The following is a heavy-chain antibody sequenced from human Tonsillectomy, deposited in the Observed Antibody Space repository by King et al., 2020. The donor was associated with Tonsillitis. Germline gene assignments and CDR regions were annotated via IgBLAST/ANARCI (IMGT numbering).Heavy chain of an antibody. CDR1: GITFSIHG. J-gene: IGHJ6*02. CDR3: ACLHGTSMRRGSGVDV. V-gene: IGHV3-30*02. D-gene: IGHD3-10*01. CDR2: IRYDGSNK. Sequence: VQLVESGGGVVQPGGSLRLSCAASGITFSIHGMHWVRQAPGKGLEWVAFIRYDGSNKYYGDSVKGRCTISRDNSKNTLYLQMNSLRAEDTAVYYCACLHGTSMRRGSGVDVWGHGTTVTVSS.